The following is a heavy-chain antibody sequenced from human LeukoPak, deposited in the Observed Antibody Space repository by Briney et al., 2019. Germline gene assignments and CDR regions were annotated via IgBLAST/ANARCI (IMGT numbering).Heavy chain of an antibody. D-gene: IGHD1-26*01. V-gene: IGHV3-33*01. Sequence: GGSLRLSCAASGFTFSSYGMHWVRQAPGKGLEWVAVIWYDGSNKYYADSVKGRFTISRDNSKNTLYLQMNSLRAEDTAVYYCARAGGGSYWYGFYWGQGTLVTVSS. CDR3: ARAGGGSYWYGFY. J-gene: IGHJ4*02. CDR2: IWYDGSNK. CDR1: GFTFSSYG.